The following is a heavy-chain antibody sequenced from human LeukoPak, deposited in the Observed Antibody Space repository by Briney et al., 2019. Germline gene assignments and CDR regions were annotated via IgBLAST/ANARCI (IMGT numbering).Heavy chain of an antibody. D-gene: IGHD2-8*02. CDR2: ISSSSSYI. J-gene: IGHJ4*02. V-gene: IGHV3-21*01. Sequence: GGSLRLSCAASGFTFSSYSMNWVRQAPGKGLEWVSSISSSSSYIYYADSVKGRFTISRDNAKNSLYLQMNSLRAEDTAVYYCARQSSNTGWLTWGQGTLVTVSS. CDR1: GFTFSSYS. CDR3: ARQSSNTGWLT.